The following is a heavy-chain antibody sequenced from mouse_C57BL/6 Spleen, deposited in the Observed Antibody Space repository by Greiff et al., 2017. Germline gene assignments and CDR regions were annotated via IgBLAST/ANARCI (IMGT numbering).Heavy chain of an antibody. Sequence: VQLQQSGPELVKPGASVKMSCKASGYTFTDYNMHWVKQSHGKSLEWIGYINPNNGGTSYNQKFKGKATLTVNKSSSTAYMELRSLTSEDSAVYYCARGIYYGSSHAMDYWGQGTSVTVSS. J-gene: IGHJ4*01. V-gene: IGHV1-22*01. CDR1: GYTFTDYN. CDR2: INPNNGGT. CDR3: ARGIYYGSSHAMDY. D-gene: IGHD1-1*01.